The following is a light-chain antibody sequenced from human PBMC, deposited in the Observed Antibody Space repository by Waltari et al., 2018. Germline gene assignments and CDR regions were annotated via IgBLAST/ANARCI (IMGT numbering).Light chain of an antibody. CDR1: SRAVGCYNF. V-gene: IGLV2-14*01. CDR3: SSYTSSSTIV. Sequence: QSALTQPASVSGSPGPAITISCTGTSRAVGCYNFVSWYQQPPAEAPTPIIYDVSKRPSGISDRFSGSKSGNTASLTISGLQAEDEADYYCSSYTSSSTIVFGGGTKLTVL. CDR2: DVS. J-gene: IGLJ2*01.